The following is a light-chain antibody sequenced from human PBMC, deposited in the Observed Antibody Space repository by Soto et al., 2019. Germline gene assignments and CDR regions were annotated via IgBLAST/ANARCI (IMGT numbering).Light chain of an antibody. J-gene: IGLJ2*01. CDR2: EVS. Sequence: QSVLTQTASVSGSPGQSITISCTGTSSDVGGYNFVSWYQQHPGKAPKLMIYEVSNRPSGVSNRFSGSKSGSTASLTISGLQAEDEADYFCSSYISSTTLVVFGGGTKVTVL. CDR3: SSYISSTTLVV. V-gene: IGLV2-14*01. CDR1: SSDVGGYNF.